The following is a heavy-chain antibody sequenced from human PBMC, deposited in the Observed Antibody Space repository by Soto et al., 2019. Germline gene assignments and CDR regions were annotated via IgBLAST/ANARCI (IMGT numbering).Heavy chain of an antibody. CDR3: GRERQWEPVLY. CDR2: ISGYNSNT. Sequence: ASVKVSCKASGYTFTSYAMHWVRQAPGQGLEWMGWISGYNSNTNYAQKFEGRVTMTKDTTKSTAYLEVRSLRFDDTAVYYCGRERQWEPVLYWGQGTPVTVSS. D-gene: IGHD1-26*01. J-gene: IGHJ4*02. CDR1: GYTFTSYA. V-gene: IGHV1-18*01.